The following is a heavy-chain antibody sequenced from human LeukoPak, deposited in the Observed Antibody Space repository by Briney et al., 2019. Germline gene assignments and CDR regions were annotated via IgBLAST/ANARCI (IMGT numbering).Heavy chain of an antibody. CDR3: ARAIAAAGTHNWFDP. D-gene: IGHD6-13*01. V-gene: IGHV4-4*07. CDR1: GGSISSYY. J-gene: IGHJ5*02. Sequence: SETLSLTCTVSGGSISSYYWSWLRQPAGKGLEWIGRIYTSGSTNYNPSLKSRVTISVDTSKNQFSLKLSSVTAADTAVYYCARAIAAAGTHNWFDPWGQGTLVTVSS. CDR2: IYTSGST.